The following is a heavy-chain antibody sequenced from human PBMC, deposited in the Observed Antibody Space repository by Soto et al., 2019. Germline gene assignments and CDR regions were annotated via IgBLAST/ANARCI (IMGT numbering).Heavy chain of an antibody. CDR3: ARGVGRFGEYFDY. D-gene: IGHD3-10*01. CDR1: GGSISSYY. CDR2: IYYSGST. J-gene: IGHJ4*02. Sequence: QLQLQESGSGLVKPSQTLSLTCAVSGGSISSYYWSWIRQPPGKGLEWIGYIYYSGSTNYNPSLKSRVTISVDTSKNQFSLKLSSVTAADTAVYYCARGVGRFGEYFDYWGQGTLVTVSS. V-gene: IGHV4-59*01.